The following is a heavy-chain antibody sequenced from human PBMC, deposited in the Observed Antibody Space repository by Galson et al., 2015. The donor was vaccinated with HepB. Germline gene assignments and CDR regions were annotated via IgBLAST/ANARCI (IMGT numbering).Heavy chain of an antibody. V-gene: IGHV3-43*02. CDR1: GFTFSSYA. D-gene: IGHD5-12*01. Sequence: SLRLSCAASGFTFSSYAMSWVRQAPGKGLEWVSLISWDGGSTYYADSVKGRFTISRDNSKNSLYLQMNSLRTEDTALYYCASEGYSGYDSDYWGQGTLVTVSS. CDR3: ASEGYSGYDSDY. CDR2: ISWDGGST. J-gene: IGHJ4*02.